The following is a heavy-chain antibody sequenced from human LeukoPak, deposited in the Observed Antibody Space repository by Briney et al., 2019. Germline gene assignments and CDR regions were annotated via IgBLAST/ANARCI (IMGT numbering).Heavy chain of an antibody. CDR1: GFTFSSYA. D-gene: IGHD3-22*01. J-gene: IGHJ4*02. CDR2: ISGSGGST. V-gene: IGHV3-23*01. Sequence: QTGGSLRLSCAASGFTFSSYAMSWVRQAPGKGLEWVSAISGSGGSTYYADSVKGRFTISRDNSKNTLYLQMNSLRAEHTAVYYCAKERHITMIVVVITNFDYWGQGTLVTVSS. CDR3: AKERHITMIVVVITNFDY.